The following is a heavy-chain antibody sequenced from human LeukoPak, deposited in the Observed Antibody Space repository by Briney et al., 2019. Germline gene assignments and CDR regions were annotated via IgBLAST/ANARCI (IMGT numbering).Heavy chain of an antibody. D-gene: IGHD5-18*01. V-gene: IGHV4-34*01. CDR3: ARDSGYSYGPSRHRKGILMHL. CDR1: GGSFSGYY. Sequence: SETLSLTCAVYGGSFSGYYWSWIRQPPGGGLEWIGEINHSGSTNYNPSLKSRVTISVDTSKNQFSLKLSSVTAADTAVYYCARDSGYSYGPSRHRKGILMHLGGERPTDTVS. CDR2: INHSGST. J-gene: IGHJ6*02.